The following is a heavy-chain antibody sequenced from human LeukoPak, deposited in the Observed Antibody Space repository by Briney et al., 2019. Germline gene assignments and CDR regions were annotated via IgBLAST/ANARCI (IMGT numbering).Heavy chain of an antibody. CDR2: ISSSGSTI. V-gene: IGHV3-48*03. D-gene: IGHD5-12*01. Sequence: GGSLRLSCAASGFTFSSYEMNWVRQAPGKGLEWVSYISSSGSTIYYADSVKGRFTISRDNAKNSLYLQMNSLRAEDTAMYYCVAWTSGSPGYWGQGTLVTVSS. CDR3: VAWTSGSPGY. CDR1: GFTFSSYE. J-gene: IGHJ4*02.